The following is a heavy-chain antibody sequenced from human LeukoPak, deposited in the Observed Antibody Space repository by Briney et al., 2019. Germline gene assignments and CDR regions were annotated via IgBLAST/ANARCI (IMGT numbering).Heavy chain of an antibody. CDR3: AKGGRGSYWVPPAAVDY. Sequence: ASVKVSCKASGGTFSSYAISWVRQAPGQGLEWMGGIIPIFGTANYAQKFQGRVTITTDESTSTAYMELSSLRSEDTAVYYCAKGGRGSYWVPPAAVDYWGQGTLVTVSS. CDR2: IIPIFGTA. D-gene: IGHD1-26*01. CDR1: GGTFSSYA. V-gene: IGHV1-69*05. J-gene: IGHJ4*02.